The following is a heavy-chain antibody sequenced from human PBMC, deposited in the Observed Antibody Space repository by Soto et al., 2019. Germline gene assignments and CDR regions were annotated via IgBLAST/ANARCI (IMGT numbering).Heavy chain of an antibody. V-gene: IGHV4-59*01. CDR1: GGSISSYY. D-gene: IGHD2-2*01. CDR3: ARVVPAPGYNWFDP. Sequence: QVQLQESGPGLVKPSETLSLTCTVSGGSISSYYWSWIRQPPGKGLEWIGYIYYSGSTNYNPSLKRRVTISVDTSKTQFPLKLSSVTAADTAVYYCARVVPAPGYNWFDPWGQGTLVTVSS. J-gene: IGHJ5*02. CDR2: IYYSGST.